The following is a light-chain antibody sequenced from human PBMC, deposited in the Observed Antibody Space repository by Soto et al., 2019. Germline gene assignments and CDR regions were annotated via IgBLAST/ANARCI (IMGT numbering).Light chain of an antibody. V-gene: IGLV1-44*01. CDR2: SST. J-gene: IGLJ2*01. Sequence: QSVLTQPPSASGTHGQRVTLSFSGSSSNIGSNSGNWYQQLPGTAPKLLMYSSTQRPSGVPDRFSGSKSGTSASLAIGGLQSEDEADYYCAAWDDSLNGVVFGGGTKLTVL. CDR1: SSNIGSNS. CDR3: AAWDDSLNGVV.